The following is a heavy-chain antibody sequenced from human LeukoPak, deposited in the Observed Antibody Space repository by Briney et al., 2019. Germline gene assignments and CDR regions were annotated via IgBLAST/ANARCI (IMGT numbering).Heavy chain of an antibody. J-gene: IGHJ4*02. CDR3: ARDVAIFGVVIIDY. CDR2: IIPILGIA. CDR1: GYTFTGYY. D-gene: IGHD3-3*01. Sequence: GASVTVSCKASGYTFTGYYMHWVRQAPGQGLEWMGRIIPILGIANYAQKFQGRVTITADKSTSTAYMELSSLRSEDTAVYYCARDVAIFGVVIIDYWGQGTLVTVSS. V-gene: IGHV1-69*04.